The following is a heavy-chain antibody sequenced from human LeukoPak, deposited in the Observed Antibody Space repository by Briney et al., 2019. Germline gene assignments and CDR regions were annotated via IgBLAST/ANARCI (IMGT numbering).Heavy chain of an antibody. CDR3: ARDPSMIVVVPDY. Sequence: GGSLRLSCAASGFTFSSYSMNWVRQAPGKGLEWVSSISSSSSYIYYADSVKGRFTISRDNAKNSLYLQMNSLRAEDTAVYYCARDPSMIVVVPDYWGQGTLVTVSS. CDR1: GFTFSSYS. J-gene: IGHJ4*02. CDR2: ISSSSSYI. D-gene: IGHD3-22*01. V-gene: IGHV3-21*01.